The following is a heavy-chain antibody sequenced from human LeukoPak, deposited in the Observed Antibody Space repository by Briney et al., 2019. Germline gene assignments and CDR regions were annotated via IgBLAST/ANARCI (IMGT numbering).Heavy chain of an antibody. CDR2: IYSDGST. CDR1: GFTVSRNY. J-gene: IGHJ6*02. D-gene: IGHD1-1*01. V-gene: IGHV3-53*01. CDR3: ARDGGSSTKEPTGGYYYYGMDV. Sequence: GGSLRLSCAASGFTVSRNYMSWVRQAPGKGLEWVSLIYSDGSTSYTESVKGRFTISRDNSKNTLSLQLNSLRAEDTAVYYCARDGGSSTKEPTGGYYYYGMDVWGQGTTVTVSS.